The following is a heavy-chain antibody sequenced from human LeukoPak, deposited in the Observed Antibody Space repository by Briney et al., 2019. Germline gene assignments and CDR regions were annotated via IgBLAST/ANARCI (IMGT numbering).Heavy chain of an antibody. Sequence: GGSLRLSCAASGFTFDDYAMHWVRQAPGKGLEWVSGISWNSGSIGYADSVKGRFTISRDNAKNSLYLQMNSLRAEDTALYYCAKDSGYDLIDYWGQGTLVTVSS. CDR1: GFTFDDYA. J-gene: IGHJ4*02. V-gene: IGHV3-9*01. D-gene: IGHD5-12*01. CDR3: AKDSGYDLIDY. CDR2: ISWNSGSI.